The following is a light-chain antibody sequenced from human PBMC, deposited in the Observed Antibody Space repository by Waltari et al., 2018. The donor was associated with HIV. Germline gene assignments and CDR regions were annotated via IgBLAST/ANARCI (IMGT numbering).Light chain of an antibody. CDR1: QSFVFKDGNTY. V-gene: IGKV2-30*01. J-gene: IGKJ2*01. CDR3: RQGSQWPYT. CDR2: KVS. Sequence: DIVMTQSPVSLPVTVGQSASISCWSRQSFVFKDGNTYLNCGKQRPGQPLTGLIYKVSYRDSGVPDKFSGSGSGTDVTRKISRVEADDVGIYYCRQGSQWPYTFGQGTKLEIK.